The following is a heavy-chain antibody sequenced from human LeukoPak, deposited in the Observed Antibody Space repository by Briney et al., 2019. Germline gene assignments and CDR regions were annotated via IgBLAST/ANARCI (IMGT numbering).Heavy chain of an antibody. Sequence: PGGSLRLSCAASGFIFSNYWMHWVRQAPGKGLVWVSRITSDGSSTNYADSVKGRFTISRDNAKNTLYLQMNSLRAGDTAVYYCARDGSLPDYWGQGTLVTVSS. CDR2: ITSDGSST. J-gene: IGHJ4*02. CDR3: ARDGSLPDY. V-gene: IGHV3-74*01. CDR1: GFIFSNYW.